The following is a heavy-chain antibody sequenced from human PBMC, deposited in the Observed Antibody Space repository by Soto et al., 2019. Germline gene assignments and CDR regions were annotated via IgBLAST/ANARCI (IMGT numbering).Heavy chain of an antibody. Sequence: GESLKISCKGSGYSFTSYWISWVRQMPGKGLEWMGRINPSDSYTHYSPSFQGHVTISADKSISTAYLQWSSLKASDTAMYYCARVPTYYYYAMDVWSQGTTVTVSS. J-gene: IGHJ6*02. V-gene: IGHV5-10-1*01. CDR2: INPSDSYT. CDR3: ARVPTYYYYAMDV. CDR1: GYSFTSYW.